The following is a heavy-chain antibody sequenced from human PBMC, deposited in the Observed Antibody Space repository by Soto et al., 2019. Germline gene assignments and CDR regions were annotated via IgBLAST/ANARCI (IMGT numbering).Heavy chain of an antibody. D-gene: IGHD6-19*01. CDR3: AREDIAVAENWFDP. V-gene: IGHV1-69*04. CDR2: IIPILGIA. J-gene: IGHJ5*02. CDR1: GGTSSSYT. Sequence: SVKVSCKASGGTSSSYTISWVRQAPGQGLEWMGRIIPILGIANYAQKFQGRVTITADKSTSTAYMELSSLRSEDTAVYYCAREDIAVAENWFDPWGQGTLVTVS.